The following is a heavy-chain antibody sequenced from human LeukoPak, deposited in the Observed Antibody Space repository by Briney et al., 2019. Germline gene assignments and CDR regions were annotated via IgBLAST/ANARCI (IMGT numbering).Heavy chain of an antibody. Sequence: PGGSLRLSCTASGLTFGDYAMSWVRQAPGEGLEWVGFIRSKAYGGTTEYAASVKGRFIISREDSKSIAYLQMNSLKTEDTAVYYCSRVRYCSGRSCYFGAFDIWGQGTMVTVSS. CDR3: SRVRYCSGRSCYFGAFDI. J-gene: IGHJ3*02. CDR1: GLTFGDYA. D-gene: IGHD2-15*01. V-gene: IGHV3-49*04. CDR2: IRSKAYGGTT.